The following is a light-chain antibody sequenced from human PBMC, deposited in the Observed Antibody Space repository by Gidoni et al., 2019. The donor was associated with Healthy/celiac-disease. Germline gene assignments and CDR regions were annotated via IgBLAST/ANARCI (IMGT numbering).Light chain of an antibody. Sequence: EIVLTQSPATLSLSPGESATLSCRASQSVSSHLAWYQQKPGQAPRLLIYDASNRATGIPARFSGSGSGTDFTLTISSLEPEDFAVYYCQQRSNWPPLTFGGGTKVEIK. CDR2: DAS. CDR3: QQRSNWPPLT. V-gene: IGKV3-11*01. J-gene: IGKJ4*01. CDR1: QSVSSH.